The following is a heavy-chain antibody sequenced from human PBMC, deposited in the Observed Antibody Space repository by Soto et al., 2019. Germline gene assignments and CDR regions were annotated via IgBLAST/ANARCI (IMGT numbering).Heavy chain of an antibody. CDR3: ARGFRIRDFWSGYYLDWFDP. CDR1: GGSISSSNW. D-gene: IGHD3-3*01. J-gene: IGHJ5*02. CDR2: IYHSGST. Sequence: SETLSLTCAVSGGSISSSNWWSWVRQPPGKGLEWIGEIYHSGSTNYNPSLKSRVTISVDTSKNQFSLKLSSVTAADTAVYYCARGFRIRDFWSGYYLDWFDPWGQGTLVTVSS. V-gene: IGHV4-4*02.